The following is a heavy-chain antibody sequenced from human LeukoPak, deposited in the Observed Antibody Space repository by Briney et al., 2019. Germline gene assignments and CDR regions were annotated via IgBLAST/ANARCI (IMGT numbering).Heavy chain of an antibody. D-gene: IGHD5-12*01. V-gene: IGHV3-30*04. J-gene: IGHJ4*02. Sequence: WGSLRLSCAASGFTFSSYAMHWVRQAPGKGLEWVAVISYDGSNKYYADSVKGRFTISRDNSKNTLYLQMNSLRAEDTAVYYCARDQYSGYGWGYYFDYWGQGTLVTVSS. CDR1: GFTFSSYA. CDR3: ARDQYSGYGWGYYFDY. CDR2: ISYDGSNK.